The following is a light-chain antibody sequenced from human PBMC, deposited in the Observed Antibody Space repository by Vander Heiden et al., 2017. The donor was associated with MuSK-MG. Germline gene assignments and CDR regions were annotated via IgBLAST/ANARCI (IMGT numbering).Light chain of an antibody. CDR2: KDA. Sequence: SFQRTQPPAVSVALGLTATTTGSGDASPTQNTSCTQQRPAPAPVALIDKDAERPSGLPERFAGSSSGTTAMSTSSGVQEEDEAYFYCQSGDTSGTPFFGGGTKLTVL. CDR3: QSGDTSGTPF. V-gene: IGLV3-25*03. J-gene: IGLJ2*01. CDR1: ASPTQN.